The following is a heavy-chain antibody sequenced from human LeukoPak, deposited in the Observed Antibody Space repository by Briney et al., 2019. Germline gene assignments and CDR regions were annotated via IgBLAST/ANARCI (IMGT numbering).Heavy chain of an antibody. CDR1: GYTFTGYY. V-gene: IGHV1-2*02. Sequence: GASVKVSCKASGYTFTGYYMHWVRQAPGQGLEWMGWINPNSGGTNYAQKFQGRVTMTRDTSISTAYMELSRLRSDDTAVYYCARAAVRSGWYLSYFDYWGQGTLVTVSS. J-gene: IGHJ4*02. CDR3: ARAAVRSGWYLSYFDY. CDR2: INPNSGGT. D-gene: IGHD6-19*01.